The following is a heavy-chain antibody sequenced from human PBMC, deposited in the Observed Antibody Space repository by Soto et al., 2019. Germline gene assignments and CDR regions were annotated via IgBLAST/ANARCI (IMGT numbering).Heavy chain of an antibody. Sequence: ASVKVSCKDSGGTFSNHSIRWVRQVPGQEAQRLGGIILFFCTANYAQKFQGRITIAAEEFSNTVYMEPRSLRSEDTAVYFCARERVATIQGSKWDYYYGMDVWGQGTTVTVSS. CDR3: ARERVATIQGSKWDYYYGMDV. J-gene: IGHJ6*02. CDR2: IILFFCTA. D-gene: IGHD5-12*01. CDR1: GGTFSNHS. V-gene: IGHV1-69*13.